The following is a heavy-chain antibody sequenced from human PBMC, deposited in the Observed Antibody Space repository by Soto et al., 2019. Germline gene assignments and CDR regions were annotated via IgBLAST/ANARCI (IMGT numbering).Heavy chain of an antibody. CDR1: RDAFAGCY. CDR3: ARDAERSQYGSGSYYNSPPLVHDYYYMDV. D-gene: IGHD3-10*01. V-gene: IGHV1-2*04. CDR2: INPNSGGT. J-gene: IGHJ6*03. Sequence: ASVEVSWKACRDAFAGCYRRWVRQAPGQGLEWMGWINPNSGGTNYAQKFQGWVTMTRDTSISTAYMELSRLRSDDTAVYYCARDAERSQYGSGSYYNSPPLVHDYYYMDVWGKGTTVTVSS.